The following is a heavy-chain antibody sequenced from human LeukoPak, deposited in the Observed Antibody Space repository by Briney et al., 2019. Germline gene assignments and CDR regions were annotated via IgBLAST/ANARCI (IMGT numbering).Heavy chain of an antibody. CDR3: AREKTMIVWGMDV. J-gene: IGHJ6*03. V-gene: IGHV3-48*04. Sequence: GGSLRLSCVASGITFSSYSMNWVRQAPGKGLEWVSYISSFSGTINYADSVKGRFTISRDNAKNSLYLQMNSLRAEDTALYYCAREKTMIVWGMDVWGKGTTVTVSS. CDR1: GITFSSYS. D-gene: IGHD3-22*01. CDR2: ISSFSGTI.